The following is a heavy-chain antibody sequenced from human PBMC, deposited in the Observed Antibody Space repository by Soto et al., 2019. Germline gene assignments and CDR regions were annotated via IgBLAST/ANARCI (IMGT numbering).Heavy chain of an antibody. CDR3: ATRRRTERGMYGMDV. J-gene: IGHJ6*02. CDR2: IIPILGIA. V-gene: IGHV1-69*02. CDR1: GGTFSSYT. Sequence: QVQLVQSGAEVKKPGSSVKVSCKASGGTFSSYTISWVRQAPGQGLEWMGRIIPILGIANYAQKFQGRVTSTEDKSTSTAYMELSSLRSEDTAVYYCATRRRTERGMYGMDVWGQGTTVTVSS. D-gene: IGHD1-1*01.